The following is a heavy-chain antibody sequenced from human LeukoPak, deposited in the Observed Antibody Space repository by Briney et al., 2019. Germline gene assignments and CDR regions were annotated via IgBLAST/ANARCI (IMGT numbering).Heavy chain of an antibody. CDR2: INHSGST. CDR3: ARHGGVGVIPDFDY. J-gene: IGHJ4*02. CDR1: GGSFSGYY. Sequence: PSETLSLTCAVYGGSFSGYYWSWIRQPPGKGLEWIGEINHSGSTNYNPSLKCRVTISVDTSKNQFSLKLSSVTAADTAVYYCARHGGVGVIPDFDYWGPGTLVTVSS. V-gene: IGHV4-34*01. D-gene: IGHD2-8*02.